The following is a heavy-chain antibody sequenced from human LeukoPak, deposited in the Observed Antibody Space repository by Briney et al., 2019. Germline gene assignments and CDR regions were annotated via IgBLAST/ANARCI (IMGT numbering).Heavy chain of an antibody. CDR3: ARGSMVRGVIHYYYYGMDV. Sequence: SVKVSCKASGGTFSSYAISWVRQAPGQGLEWMGRIIPILGIANYAQKFQGRVTITADKSTSTAYMELSSLRSEDTAVYYCARGSMVRGVIHYYYYGMDVWGQGTTVTVSS. CDR2: IIPILGIA. CDR1: GGTFSSYA. J-gene: IGHJ6*02. V-gene: IGHV1-69*04. D-gene: IGHD3-10*01.